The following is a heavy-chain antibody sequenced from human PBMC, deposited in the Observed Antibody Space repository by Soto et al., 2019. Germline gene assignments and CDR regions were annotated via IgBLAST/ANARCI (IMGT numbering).Heavy chain of an antibody. CDR1: GFTFNNYA. V-gene: IGHV3-23*01. D-gene: IGHD6-13*01. CDR3: ARAISSSWSYFDY. Sequence: EVPLLESGGGFVQPGGSLRLSCAASGFTFNNYAMSWVRQAPGRGLEWVSAIIGSGNIIHYADSVKGRFTISRDNSKNTLYLQMSSLRAEDTAVYYCARAISSSWSYFDYWGQGTLVTVSS. J-gene: IGHJ4*02. CDR2: IIGSGNII.